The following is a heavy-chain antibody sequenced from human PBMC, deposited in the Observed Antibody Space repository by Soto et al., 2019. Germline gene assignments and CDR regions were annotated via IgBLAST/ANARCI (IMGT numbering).Heavy chain of an antibody. CDR3: AKTYSSSWPFDY. V-gene: IGHV1-3*01. CDR1: GYTFTSYA. Sequence: QVQLVQSGAEVKKPGASVKVSCKASGYTFTSYAMHWVRQAPGQRLEWMGWINAGNGNTKYSQKFQGRVTITRDTSASTDYMELSSLRSEDTAVYYCAKTYSSSWPFDYWGQGTLVTVSS. J-gene: IGHJ4*02. D-gene: IGHD6-13*01. CDR2: INAGNGNT.